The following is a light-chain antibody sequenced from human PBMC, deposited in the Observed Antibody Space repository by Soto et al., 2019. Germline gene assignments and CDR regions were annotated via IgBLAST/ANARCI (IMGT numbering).Light chain of an antibody. Sequence: DIQMTQSPSSVSASVGDRVAITCRASQGISSWLAWYQHKPGKAPKLLIYGASSLQTGVPSRFSGSGSGTDFTLTIDNPQPEDFATYYCQQADSLPLTFGGGTKVEIK. CDR3: QQADSLPLT. J-gene: IGKJ4*01. V-gene: IGKV1D-12*01. CDR2: GAS. CDR1: QGISSW.